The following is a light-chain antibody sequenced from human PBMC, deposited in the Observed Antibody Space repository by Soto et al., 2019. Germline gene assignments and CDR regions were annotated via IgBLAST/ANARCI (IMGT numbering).Light chain of an antibody. Sequence: QSVLTQPPSVSGAPGQRVTISCTGSSSNIGAGYDVHWYQQLPGTAPKLLIYGSTNRPSGVPDRFSGSKSGTSASLAITGLQAEDEADYYCQSYDGTLSGSYVFGIGTKVTV. J-gene: IGLJ1*01. CDR1: SSNIGAGYD. CDR3: QSYDGTLSGSYV. CDR2: GST. V-gene: IGLV1-40*01.